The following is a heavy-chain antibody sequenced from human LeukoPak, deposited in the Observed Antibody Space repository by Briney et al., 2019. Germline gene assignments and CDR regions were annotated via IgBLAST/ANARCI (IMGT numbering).Heavy chain of an antibody. CDR3: ARVRAVADYYLDY. J-gene: IGHJ4*02. CDR1: GYTFTGYY. V-gene: IGHV1-2*02. Sequence: ASVKVSCKASGYTFTGYYMHWVRQAPGQGLEWMGWINPNSGGTNYAQKFQGRVTMTRDTSMSTAYMELSRLRSDDTAVYYCARVRAVADYYLDYWGQGTLVTVSS. CDR2: INPNSGGT. D-gene: IGHD6-19*01.